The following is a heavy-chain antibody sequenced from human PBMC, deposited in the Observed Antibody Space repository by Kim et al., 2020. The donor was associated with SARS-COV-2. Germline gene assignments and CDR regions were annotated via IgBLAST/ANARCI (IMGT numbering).Heavy chain of an antibody. V-gene: IGHV3-9*01. CDR2: ISWNSGSI. Sequence: GGSLRLSCAASGFTFDDYAMHWVRQAPGKGLEWVSGISWNSGSIGYADSVKGRFTISRDNAKNSLYLQMNSLRAEDTALYYCAKDLVTGYSSGRPHYYYYMDVWGKGTTVTVSS. D-gene: IGHD6-19*01. CDR1: GFTFDDYA. J-gene: IGHJ6*03. CDR3: AKDLVTGYSSGRPHYYYYMDV.